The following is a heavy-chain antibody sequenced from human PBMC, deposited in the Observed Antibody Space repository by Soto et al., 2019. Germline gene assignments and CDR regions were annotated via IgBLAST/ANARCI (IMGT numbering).Heavy chain of an antibody. D-gene: IGHD5-18*01. CDR2: IYYSGST. CDR3: ARSGYSYGSDHYYYYGMHV. CDR1: GGSVSSGSYY. J-gene: IGHJ6*02. V-gene: IGHV4-61*01. Sequence: PSETLSLTCTVSGGSVSSGSYYWSWIRQPPGKGLEWIGYIYYSGSTNYNPSLKSRVTISVDTSKNQFSLKLSSVTAADTAVYYCARSGYSYGSDHYYYYGMHVWGQGTTVNVSS.